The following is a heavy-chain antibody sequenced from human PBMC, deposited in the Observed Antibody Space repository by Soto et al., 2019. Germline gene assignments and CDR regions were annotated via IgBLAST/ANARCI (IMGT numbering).Heavy chain of an antibody. CDR2: IYHSGST. V-gene: IGHV4-30-2*01. CDR3: ARGSITGTGYFDY. D-gene: IGHD1-7*01. J-gene: IGHJ4*02. CDR1: GGSISSGGYS. Sequence: SETLSLTCAVSGGSISSGGYSWSWIRQPPGKGLEWIGYIYHSGSTYYNPSLKSRVTISVDRSKNQFSLKLSSVTAADTAVYYCARGSITGTGYFDYWGQGTLVTVYS.